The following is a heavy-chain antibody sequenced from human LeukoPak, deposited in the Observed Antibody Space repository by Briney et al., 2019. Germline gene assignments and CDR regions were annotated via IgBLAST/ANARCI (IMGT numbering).Heavy chain of an antibody. Sequence: PGGSLRLSCAASGFTFSSYAMSWVRQAPGKGLEWVSVISGSGGSTYYADFVKGRFTISRDNSKNTLYLQMNSLRAEDTAVYYCAKDPYFFIVGATGLYFDYWGQGTLVTVSS. J-gene: IGHJ4*02. CDR2: ISGSGGST. D-gene: IGHD1-26*01. V-gene: IGHV3-23*01. CDR3: AKDPYFFIVGATGLYFDY. CDR1: GFTFSSYA.